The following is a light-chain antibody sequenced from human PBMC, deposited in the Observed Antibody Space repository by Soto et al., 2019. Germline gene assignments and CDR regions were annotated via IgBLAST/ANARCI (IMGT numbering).Light chain of an antibody. CDR1: SSDIGAYEY. Sequence: QSALTQPASVSGSPGQSITISCSGTSSDIGAYEYVSWYQQHPGKPPKLMIYNVNNRPSAVSYRFSGSKSGNTASLTIFSLQTEDEADYYCLSHTTSRTYVFGPGTKVTVL. CDR3: LSHTTSRTYV. V-gene: IGLV2-14*03. CDR2: NVN. J-gene: IGLJ1*01.